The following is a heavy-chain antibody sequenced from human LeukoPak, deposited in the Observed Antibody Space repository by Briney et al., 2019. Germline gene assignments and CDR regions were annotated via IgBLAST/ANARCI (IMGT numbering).Heavy chain of an antibody. CDR2: ISYDGSNK. Sequence: GGSLRLSCAASGFTFSSYAMHWVRQAPGKGLEWVAVISYDGSNKYYADSVKGRFTISRDNSKNTLYLQMNSLRAEDTAVYYCARGGMYSSGYYYYGMDVWGQGTTVTVSS. CDR1: GFTFSSYA. V-gene: IGHV3-30*14. CDR3: ARGGMYSSGYYYYGMDV. J-gene: IGHJ6*02. D-gene: IGHD6-25*01.